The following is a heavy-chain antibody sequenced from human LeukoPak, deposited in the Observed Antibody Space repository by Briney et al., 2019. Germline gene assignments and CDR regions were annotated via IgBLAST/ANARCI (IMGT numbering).Heavy chain of an antibody. Sequence: ASETLSLTCAVYGGSFRGYYWSWIRQPPGKGLEWIGEINHSGSTNYNPSLKSRVTISVDTSKNQFSLKLSSVTAADTAVYYCAREGSRTSSFDYWGQGTLVTVSS. CDR2: INHSGST. D-gene: IGHD2-2*01. V-gene: IGHV4-34*01. CDR1: GGSFRGYY. CDR3: AREGSRTSSFDY. J-gene: IGHJ4*02.